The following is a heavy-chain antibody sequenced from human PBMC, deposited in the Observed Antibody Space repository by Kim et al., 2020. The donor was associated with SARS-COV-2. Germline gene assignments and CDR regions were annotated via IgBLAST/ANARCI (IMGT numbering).Heavy chain of an antibody. Sequence: YYATSVKGRFTISRDNSKNTLYLQMNSLRAEDTAVYYCARALLVAATLDYWGQGTLVTVSS. V-gene: IGHV3-33*01. D-gene: IGHD2-15*01. J-gene: IGHJ4*02. CDR3: ARALLVAATLDY.